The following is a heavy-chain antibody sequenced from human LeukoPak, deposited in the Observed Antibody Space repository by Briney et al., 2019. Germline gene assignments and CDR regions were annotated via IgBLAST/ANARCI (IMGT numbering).Heavy chain of an antibody. CDR1: GFTFSSYG. CDR2: ISYDGSNK. D-gene: IGHD3-10*01. J-gene: IGHJ4*02. V-gene: IGHV3-30*18. CDR3: AKVATGGSGSPDC. Sequence: GRSLRLSCAASGFTFSSYGMHWVRQAPGKGLEWVAVISYDGSNKYYADSVKGRFTISRDNSKNTLYLQMNSLRAEDTGVYYCAKVATGGSGSPDCWGQGTLVTVSS.